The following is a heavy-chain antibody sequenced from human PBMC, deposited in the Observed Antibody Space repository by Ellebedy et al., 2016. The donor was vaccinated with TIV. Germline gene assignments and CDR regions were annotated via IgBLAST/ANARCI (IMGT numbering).Heavy chain of an antibody. CDR1: GRPFSGYY. V-gene: IGHV4-34*01. CDR2: INQSGSN. Sequence: MPSETLSLTCDVYGRPFSGYYWNWIRQPPGKGLEWIGEINQSGSNNYNPSLKSRVTISMDTSTKQFSLKLSSVTAADTAAYYCATDSGSYSNDAFDIWGQGTMVTVSS. CDR3: ATDSGSYSNDAFDI. J-gene: IGHJ3*02. D-gene: IGHD1-26*01.